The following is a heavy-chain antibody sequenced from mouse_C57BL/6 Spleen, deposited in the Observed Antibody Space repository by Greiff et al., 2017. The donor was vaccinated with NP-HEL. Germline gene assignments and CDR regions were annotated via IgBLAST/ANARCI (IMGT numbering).Heavy chain of an antibody. Sequence: VQVQQPGAELVRPGTSVKLSCKASGYTFTSYWMHWVKQRPGQGLEWIGVIDPSDSYTNYNQKFKGKATLTVDTSSSTAYMQLSSLTSEDSAVYYCARRGYGHWYFDVWGTGTTVTVSS. CDR3: ARRGYGHWYFDV. CDR1: GYTFTSYW. V-gene: IGHV1-59*01. D-gene: IGHD2-10*02. J-gene: IGHJ1*03. CDR2: IDPSDSYT.